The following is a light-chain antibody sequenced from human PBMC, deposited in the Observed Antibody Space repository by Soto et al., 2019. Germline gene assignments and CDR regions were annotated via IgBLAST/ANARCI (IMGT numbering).Light chain of an antibody. J-gene: IGLJ1*01. V-gene: IGLV2-14*01. CDR3: SSYTSSSPHYA. CDR1: SSDVGGYNY. CDR2: DVS. Sequence: QSVLTQPASVSGSPGQSITISCTGTSSDVGGYNYVSWYQQHPGKAPKLMIYDVSNRPSGVSNRFSGSKSGNTASLTISGLQAEDEADYYCSSYTSSSPHYAFGPGTKVTVL.